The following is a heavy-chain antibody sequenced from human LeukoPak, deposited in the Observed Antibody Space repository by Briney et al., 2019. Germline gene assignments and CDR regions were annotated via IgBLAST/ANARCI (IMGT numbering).Heavy chain of an antibody. CDR1: GYSISSGYY. D-gene: IGHD3-22*01. V-gene: IGHV4-38-2*02. J-gene: IGHJ3*02. CDR3: ARDRSGDSSGYFAFDI. CDR2: IYHSGST. Sequence: PSETLSLTCTVSGYSISSGYYWGWIRQPPGKGLEWIGSIYHSGSTYYNPSLKSRVTISVDTSKNQFSLKLSSVTAADTAVYYCARDRSGDSSGYFAFDIWGQGTMVTVSS.